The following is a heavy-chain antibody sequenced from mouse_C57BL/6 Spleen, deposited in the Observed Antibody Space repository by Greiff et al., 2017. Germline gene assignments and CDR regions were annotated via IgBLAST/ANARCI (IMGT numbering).Heavy chain of an antibody. CDR1: GYTFTSYW. D-gene: IGHD1-1*01. CDR3: AREDYYGSSFFDY. Sequence: VQLQQPGAELVKPGASVKMSCKASGYTFTSYWITWVKQRPGQGLEWIGDIYPGSGSTNYNEKFKSKATLTVDTSSSTAYMQLSSLTSEDSAVYYCAREDYYGSSFFDYWGQGTTLTVSS. CDR2: IYPGSGST. J-gene: IGHJ2*01. V-gene: IGHV1-55*01.